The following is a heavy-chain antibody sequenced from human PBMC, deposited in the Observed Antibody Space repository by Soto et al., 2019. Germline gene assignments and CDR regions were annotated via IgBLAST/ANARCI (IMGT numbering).Heavy chain of an antibody. CDR1: GYMFISYG. CDR2: ISAYNANT. Sequence: GASVKVSCKASGYMFISYGINWVRQAPGQGLEWMGWISAYNANTKYAQNLQGRVTMTTDTSTSTAYMEMRSLRSDDTAVYYCARDLDGSGSYYTDYWGPGTPVTVSS. D-gene: IGHD3-10*01. J-gene: IGHJ4*02. V-gene: IGHV1-18*01. CDR3: ARDLDGSGSYYTDY.